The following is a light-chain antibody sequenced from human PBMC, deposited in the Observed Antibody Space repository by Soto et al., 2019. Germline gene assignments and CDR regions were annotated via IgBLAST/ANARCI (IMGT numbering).Light chain of an antibody. J-gene: IGLJ2*01. CDR2: EVS. CDR3: SSYTSSNTPVV. CDR1: SSDVGGYNY. Sequence: QSALTQPASVSGSPGQSITISCTGTSSDVGGYNYVSWYQQHPGKAPKLMIYEVSNRPSGVSNRFSGSKSGNTASLTISGLQADDEVDYYCSSYTSSNTPVVFGGGTKLTVL. V-gene: IGLV2-14*01.